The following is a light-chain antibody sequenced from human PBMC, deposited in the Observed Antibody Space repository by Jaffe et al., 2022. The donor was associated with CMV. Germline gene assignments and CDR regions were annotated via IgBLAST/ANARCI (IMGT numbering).Light chain of an antibody. CDR2: EVV. J-gene: IGLJ3*02. V-gene: IGLV2-8*01. Sequence: QSALTQPPSASGSPGQSVTISCTGSSTDVGLYNYVSWYQQHPGKAPRLIIYEVVKRPSGVPARFSGSKSGPTASLTVSGLQTEDEADYYCSSYAGSNNPPWLIGGGTKLTVL. CDR1: STDVGLYNY. CDR3: SSYAGSNNPPWL.